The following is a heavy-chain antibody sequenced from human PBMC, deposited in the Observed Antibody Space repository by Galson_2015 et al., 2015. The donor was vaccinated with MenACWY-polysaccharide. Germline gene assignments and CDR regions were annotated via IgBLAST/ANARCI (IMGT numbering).Heavy chain of an antibody. CDR3: AIYTFAAGDFDY. V-gene: IGHV4-31*03. CDR2: IHYRGST. CDR1: GDSTRSGGYY. J-gene: IGHJ4*02. Sequence: TLSLTCNVSGDSTRSGGYYWSWIRQHPGKGLEWMGYIHYRGSTSYNPSLKSRLLISGDASNGQFSLKLSSVTAADTAVYYCAIYTFAAGDFDYWCPGALVTVSS. D-gene: IGHD6-25*01.